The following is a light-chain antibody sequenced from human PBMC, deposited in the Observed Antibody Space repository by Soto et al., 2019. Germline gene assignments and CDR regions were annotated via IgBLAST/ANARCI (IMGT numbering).Light chain of an antibody. J-gene: IGLJ2*01. CDR2: EVS. CDR3: SSYTGRSTPI. CDR1: SSDVGGFDY. Sequence: QSALTQPASVSGSPGQSITISCTGTSSDVGGFDYVSWYQRHPGKAPKLIIYEVSNRPSGVSNRFSGFKSGNTASLTISGLRAEDEADYYCSSYTGRSTPIFGGGTKLTVL. V-gene: IGLV2-14*01.